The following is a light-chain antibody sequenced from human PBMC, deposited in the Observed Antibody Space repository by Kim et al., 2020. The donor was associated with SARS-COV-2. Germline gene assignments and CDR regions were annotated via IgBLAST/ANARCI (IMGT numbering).Light chain of an antibody. Sequence: SPGEIAPPPSRPTQRVHIGYLAWYQLKPGQSPRLLIYDTSSSATGIPDRFSGSGSGTDFTLTISRLEPEDFALYYCQQYGSSPRTFGQGTKVDIK. V-gene: IGKV3-20*01. J-gene: IGKJ1*01. CDR2: DTS. CDR1: QRVHIGY. CDR3: QQYGSSPRT.